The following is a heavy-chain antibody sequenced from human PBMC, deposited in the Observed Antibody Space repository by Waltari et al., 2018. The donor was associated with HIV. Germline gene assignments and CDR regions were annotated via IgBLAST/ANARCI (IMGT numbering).Heavy chain of an antibody. V-gene: IGHV3-9*01. J-gene: IGHJ5*02. CDR3: AKGDSGSWSFRGNWFDP. D-gene: IGHD1-26*01. CDR2: ISWNGGNL. Sequence: EVQLVESGGGLVQPGRSLRLPCVVSGFTFDDYAMHWVRQPTGKGLQWVSGISWNGGNLAYADSVKGRFTISRDNAKNSLYLQMTSLRTEDTALYYCAKGDSGSWSFRGNWFDPWGQGTVVTVSS. CDR1: GFTFDDYA.